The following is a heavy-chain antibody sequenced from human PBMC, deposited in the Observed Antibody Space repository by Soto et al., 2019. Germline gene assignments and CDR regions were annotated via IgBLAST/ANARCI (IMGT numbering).Heavy chain of an antibody. CDR2: IIPILGIA. D-gene: IGHD6-13*01. CDR3: AKTIAAAVPNWFDP. J-gene: IGHJ5*02. V-gene: IGHV1-69*02. CDR1: GGTFSSYT. Sequence: SVKVSCKASGGTFSSYTISWVRQAPGQGLEWMGRIIPILGIANYAQKFQGRVTITADKSTSTAYMELSSLRSEDTAVYYCAKTIAAAVPNWFDPWGQGTLVTVS.